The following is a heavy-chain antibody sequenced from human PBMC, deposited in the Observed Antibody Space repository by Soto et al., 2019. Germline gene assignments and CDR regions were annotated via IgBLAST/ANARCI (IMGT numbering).Heavy chain of an antibody. CDR3: ARVILGSSWYRWFDP. CDR2: IYTGGSI. D-gene: IGHD6-13*01. J-gene: IGHJ5*02. V-gene: IGHV3-53*01. Sequence: HPGGSLRLSCAASGFTVSSNYMSWVRQAPEKGLEWVSVIYTGGSIYYADSVKGRFTISRDNSKNTLYLQMNSLRAEDTAVYYCARVILGSSWYRWFDPWGQGTLVTVSS. CDR1: GFTVSSNY.